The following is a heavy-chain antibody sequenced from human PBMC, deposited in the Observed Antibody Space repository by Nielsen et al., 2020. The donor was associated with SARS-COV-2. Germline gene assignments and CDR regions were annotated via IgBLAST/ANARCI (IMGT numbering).Heavy chain of an antibody. J-gene: IGHJ6*02. CDR3: ARSPRYYDILTGYHPEVGYYGMDV. V-gene: IGHV4-59*08. CDR2: IYYSGST. Sequence: IRQPPGKGLEWIGYIYYSGSTNYNPSLKSRVTISVDTSKNQFSLKLSSVTAADTAVYYCARSPRYYDILTGYHPEVGYYGMDVWGQGTTVTVSS. D-gene: IGHD3-9*01.